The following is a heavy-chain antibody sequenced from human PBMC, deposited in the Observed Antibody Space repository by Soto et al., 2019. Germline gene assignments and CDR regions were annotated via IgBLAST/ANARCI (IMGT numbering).Heavy chain of an antibody. CDR3: AKVPRDCSGGSCYGGNFQL. CDR1: GFTFSSYA. V-gene: IGHV3-23*01. Sequence: GGSLRLSCAASGFTFSSYAMSWVRQAPGKGLEWVSGISGSGNSAYYADSVKGRFSISRDNSKNTVYLQMSSLRAEDTAVFYCAKVPRDCSGGSCYGGNFQLWGQGTLVTVSS. D-gene: IGHD2-15*01. CDR2: ISGSGNSA. J-gene: IGHJ1*01.